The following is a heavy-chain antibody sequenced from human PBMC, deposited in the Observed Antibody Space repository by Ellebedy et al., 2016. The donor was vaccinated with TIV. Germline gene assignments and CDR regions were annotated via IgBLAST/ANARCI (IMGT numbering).Heavy chain of an antibody. CDR3: ATQLWNTEF. V-gene: IGHV3-23*01. D-gene: IGHD5-24*01. J-gene: IGHJ4*02. Sequence: HGGSLRLSCEASESTFSSYGMSRVRQAPGKGLEWVSSISTTDGTHYADSVKGRFTISRDNPKNTLYLQMNSLRVEDTAVYYCATQLWNTEFWGQGTLVIVSS. CDR1: ESTFSSYG. CDR2: ISTTDGT.